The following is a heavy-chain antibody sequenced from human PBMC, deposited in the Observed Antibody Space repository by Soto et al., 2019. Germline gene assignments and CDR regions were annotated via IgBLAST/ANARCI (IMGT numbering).Heavy chain of an antibody. CDR2: ISGSGGST. CDR1: GFTFSSYA. Sequence: GSLRLSCAASGFTFSSYAMSWVRQAPGKGLEWVSAISGSGGSTYYADSVKGRFTISRDNSKNTLYLQMNSLRAEDTAVYYCATFVNFSGITMVRGVIRSWFDPWGQGTLVTVSS. D-gene: IGHD3-10*01. J-gene: IGHJ5*02. V-gene: IGHV3-23*01. CDR3: ATFVNFSGITMVRGVIRSWFDP.